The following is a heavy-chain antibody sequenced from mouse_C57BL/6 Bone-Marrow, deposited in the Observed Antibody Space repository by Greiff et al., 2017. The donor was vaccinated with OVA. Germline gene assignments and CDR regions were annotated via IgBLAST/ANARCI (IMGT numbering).Heavy chain of an antibody. CDR2: INPSTGGT. CDR3: AKRHMRSPYSNYGGFAY. CDR1: GYSFTGYY. J-gene: IGHJ3*01. Sequence: VQLQQSGPELVKPGASVKISCKASGYSFTGYYMNWVKQSPEKSLEWIGEINPSTGGTTYNQKFKAKATLTVDKSSSTAYMQLKSLTSEDSAVYYCAKRHMRSPYSNYGGFAYWGQGTLVTVSA. V-gene: IGHV1-42*01. D-gene: IGHD2-5*01.